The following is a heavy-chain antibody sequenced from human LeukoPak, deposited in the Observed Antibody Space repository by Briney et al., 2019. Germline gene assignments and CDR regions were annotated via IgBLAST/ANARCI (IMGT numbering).Heavy chain of an antibody. CDR3: AKDYNNYFDP. CDR2: IGYDGDRN. Sequence: GGSLRLSCAASGFTFSNYGMHWVRQAPGKGLEWVAVIGYDGDRNYYADSVKGRFTISRDNSKNTLWLQMNSLRADDTAVYYCAKDYNNYFDPWGQGTLVTVSS. CDR1: GFTFSNYG. J-gene: IGHJ5*02. V-gene: IGHV3-33*06.